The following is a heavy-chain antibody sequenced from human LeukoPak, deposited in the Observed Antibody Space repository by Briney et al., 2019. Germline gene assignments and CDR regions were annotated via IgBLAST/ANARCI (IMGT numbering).Heavy chain of an antibody. J-gene: IGHJ4*02. V-gene: IGHV3-48*04. Sequence: PGGSLRLSCAASGFTFSSYWMSWVRQARGKGLEWVSYISSSGSTIYYADSVKGRFTISRDNAKNSLYLQMNSLRAEDTAVYYCAQIYTYGSSQFDYWGQGTLVTVSS. CDR1: GFTFSSYW. CDR2: ISSSGSTI. CDR3: AQIYTYGSSQFDY. D-gene: IGHD5-18*01.